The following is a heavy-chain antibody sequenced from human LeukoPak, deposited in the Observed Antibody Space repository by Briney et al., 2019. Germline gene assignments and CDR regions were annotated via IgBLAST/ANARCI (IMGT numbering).Heavy chain of an antibody. CDR3: AKERGSDERGSAFDY. Sequence: GGSLRLSCAASGFTFSGYAMSWVRQAPGKGLEWVAVISYDGSNKYYADSVKGRFTISRDNSKNTLYLQMNSLRAEDTAVYYCAKERGSDERGSAFDYWGQGTLVTVSS. CDR2: ISYDGSNK. J-gene: IGHJ4*02. CDR1: GFTFSGYA. V-gene: IGHV3-30*18. D-gene: IGHD2-15*01.